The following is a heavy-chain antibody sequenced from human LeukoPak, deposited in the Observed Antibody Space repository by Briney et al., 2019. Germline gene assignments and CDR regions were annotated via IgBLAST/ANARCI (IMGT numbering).Heavy chain of an antibody. CDR2: ISTGGGTI. J-gene: IGHJ4*02. CDR3: VSSGAFGAHNY. V-gene: IGHV3-48*01. CDR1: GFTFSSYS. D-gene: IGHD4/OR15-4a*01. Sequence: PGGSLRLSCAASGFTFSSYSMNWARQAPGKGLEWVSYISTGGGTIYYADSVKGRFSISRDNAKNSLYLQMNSLRAEDTAVYYCVSSGAFGAHNYWGQGTLVTVSS.